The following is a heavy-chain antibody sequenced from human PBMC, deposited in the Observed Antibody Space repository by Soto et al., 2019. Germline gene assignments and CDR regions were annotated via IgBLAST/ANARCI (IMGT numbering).Heavy chain of an antibody. CDR3: ARNRIAAAGQSDFYYYYGMDV. J-gene: IGHJ6*02. Sequence: QLQLQESGPGLVKPSETLSLTCTVSGGSISSSMYYWGWIRQPPGKGLEWIGRIYYSGSTYYNPSLKRRVTISVDTSKNQFSLKLSSVTAADTAVYYCARNRIAAAGQSDFYYYYGMDVWGQGTTVTVSS. D-gene: IGHD6-13*01. V-gene: IGHV4-39*01. CDR2: IYYSGST. CDR1: GGSISSSMYY.